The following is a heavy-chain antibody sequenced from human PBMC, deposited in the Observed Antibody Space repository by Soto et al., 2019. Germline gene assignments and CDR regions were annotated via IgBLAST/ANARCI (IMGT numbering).Heavy chain of an antibody. CDR1: GDSISNGYYT. D-gene: IGHD3-10*01. V-gene: IGHV4-30-4*01. Sequence: QVQLQESGPGLVEPSQTLSLTCTVSGDSISNGYYTWSWIRQPPGKDLEWIGHIYNSVNTYSNPSLKSRVTISADTSKNQFSLKLSSVTAADTAVYYCARGPSGDKVDYWGQGTLVLVSS. CDR2: IYNSVNT. CDR3: ARGPSGDKVDY. J-gene: IGHJ4*02.